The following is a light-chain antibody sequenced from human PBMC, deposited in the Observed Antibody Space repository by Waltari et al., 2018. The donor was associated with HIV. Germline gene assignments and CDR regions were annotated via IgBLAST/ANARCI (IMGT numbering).Light chain of an antibody. CDR2: GNN. V-gene: IGLV1-40*01. CDR3: QSYDSSLSGVV. Sequence: QSVLTQPPSVSGAPGQRVTIPCTGSSSNIGAGYDVHWYQQLPGTAPKLLIHGNNNRPSGVPDRFSGSKSGTSASLAIIGLQAEDEADYYCQSYDSSLSGVVFGGGTKLTVL. CDR1: SSNIGAGYD. J-gene: IGLJ2*01.